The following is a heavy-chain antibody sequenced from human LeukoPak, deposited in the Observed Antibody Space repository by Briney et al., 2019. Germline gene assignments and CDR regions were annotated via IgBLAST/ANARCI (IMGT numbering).Heavy chain of an antibody. CDR3: ARVDIVVVPAAKGPYYYYGMDV. CDR1: GYTFTSYG. CDR2: ISAYNGNT. J-gene: IGHJ6*02. Sequence: ASVKVSCKASGYTFTSYGISWVRQAPGQGLEWMGWISAYNGNTNYAQKLQGRVTMITDTSTSTAYMELRSLRSDDTAVYYCARVDIVVVPAAKGPYYYYGMDVWGQGTTVTVSS. D-gene: IGHD2-2*03. V-gene: IGHV1-18*01.